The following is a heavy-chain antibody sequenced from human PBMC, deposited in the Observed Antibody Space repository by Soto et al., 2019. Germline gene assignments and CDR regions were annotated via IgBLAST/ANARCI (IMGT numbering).Heavy chain of an antibody. CDR3: AREPQYCSGGSCYSHYFDY. CDR1: GFTFKNYW. D-gene: IGHD2-15*01. J-gene: IGHJ4*02. CDR2: ISYDGSNK. Sequence: GGSLRLSCEASGFTFKNYWMHWVRQAPGKGLEWVAVISYDGSNKYYADSVKGRFTISRDNSKNTLYLQMNSLRAEDTAVYYCAREPQYCSGGSCYSHYFDYWGQGTLVTVSS. V-gene: IGHV3-30-3*01.